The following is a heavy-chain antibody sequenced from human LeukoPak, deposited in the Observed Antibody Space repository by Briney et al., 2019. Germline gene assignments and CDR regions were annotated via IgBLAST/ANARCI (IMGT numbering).Heavy chain of an antibody. D-gene: IGHD3-10*01. CDR1: GYSISSGSY. Sequence: SETLSLTCTVSGYSISSGSYWAWIRQPPGKGLELIGSIHHSGSTYYSPSLKSRVTISVDTSKNQFSLKLSSVTAADTAVYYCARENTARGGFDYWGQGTLVTVSS. CDR2: IHHSGST. J-gene: IGHJ4*02. CDR3: ARENTARGGFDY. V-gene: IGHV4-38-2*02.